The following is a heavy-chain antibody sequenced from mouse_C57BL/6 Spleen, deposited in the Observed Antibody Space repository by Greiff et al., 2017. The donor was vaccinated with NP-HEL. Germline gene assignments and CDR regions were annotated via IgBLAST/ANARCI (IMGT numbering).Heavy chain of an antibody. Sequence: QVQLQQPGAELVKPGASVKMSCKASGYTFTSYWITWVKQRPGQGLEWIGDIYPGSGSTNYNEKFKSKATLTVDTSSSTAYMQLSSLTSEDSAVYYCARGAGGSPWFAYWGQGTLVTVSA. CDR2: IYPGSGST. CDR1: GYTFTSYW. J-gene: IGHJ3*01. CDR3: ARGAGGSPWFAY. V-gene: IGHV1-55*01. D-gene: IGHD1-1*01.